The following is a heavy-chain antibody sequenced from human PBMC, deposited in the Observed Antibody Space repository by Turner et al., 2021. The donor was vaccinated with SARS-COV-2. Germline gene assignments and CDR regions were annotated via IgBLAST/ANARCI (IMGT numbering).Heavy chain of an antibody. CDR3: ARGVSRIGEGFDP. J-gene: IGHJ5*02. CDR2: IYDSGSS. V-gene: IGHV4-59*12. Sequence: QVQLQESGPGLVKPSETLSLTFTVSGGPISSYYWSWIRQPPGKGLEWIGYIYDSGSSNDNPTLKGPVTISVDTSKNQFTLKLGSVTAADTAVYYCARGVSRIGEGFDPWGQGTLVTVSS. D-gene: IGHD3-16*01. CDR1: GGPISSYY.